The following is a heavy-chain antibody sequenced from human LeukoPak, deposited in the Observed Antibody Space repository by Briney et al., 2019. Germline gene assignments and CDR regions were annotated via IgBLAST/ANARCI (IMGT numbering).Heavy chain of an antibody. J-gene: IGHJ4*02. Sequence: GGSPRLSCAASGFTFSNYAMHWVRQAPGKGLEWVAVISYDGSNKYYADSVKGRFTISRDNSKNTVYLQMNSLRAEDTAVFHCARDPRRSSQTGYFDYWGQGNLVTVSS. CDR1: GFTFSNYA. V-gene: IGHV3-30*04. CDR3: ARDPRRSSQTGYFDY. D-gene: IGHD6-13*01. CDR2: ISYDGSNK.